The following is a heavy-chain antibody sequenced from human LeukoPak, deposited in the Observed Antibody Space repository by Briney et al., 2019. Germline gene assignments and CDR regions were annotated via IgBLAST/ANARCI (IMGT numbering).Heavy chain of an antibody. CDR1: GFTFSSYS. CDR3: ASIPTSGYDYYYGMDV. D-gene: IGHD5-12*01. CDR2: IKQDGSEK. V-gene: IGHV3-7*01. Sequence: PGGSLRLSCAASGFTFSSYSMNCVRQAPGKGLEWVANIKQDGSEKYYVDSVKGRFTISRDNAKNSLYLQMNSLRAEDTAVYYCASIPTSGYDYYYGMDVWGQGTTVTVSS. J-gene: IGHJ6*02.